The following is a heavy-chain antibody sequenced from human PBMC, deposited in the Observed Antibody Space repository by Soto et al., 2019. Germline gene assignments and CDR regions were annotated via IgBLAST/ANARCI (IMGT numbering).Heavy chain of an antibody. J-gene: IGHJ4*02. CDR2: INAGNGNT. Sequence: ASVKVSCKASGYTFTSYAMHWVRQAPGQRLEWMGWINAGNGNTKYSQKFQGRVTITRDTSESTAYMELSSLRSEDTAVYYCARDTVVGAPGIDYWGQGTLVTVSS. D-gene: IGHD1-26*01. V-gene: IGHV1-3*01. CDR1: GYTFTSYA. CDR3: ARDTVVGAPGIDY.